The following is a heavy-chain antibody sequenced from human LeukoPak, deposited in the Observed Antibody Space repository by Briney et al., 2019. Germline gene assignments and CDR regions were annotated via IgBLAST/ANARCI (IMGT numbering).Heavy chain of an antibody. J-gene: IGHJ3*02. CDR2: VYYSGST. CDR1: GGSISSYY. CDR3: ARASTAAEYLDAFDI. Sequence: KPSETLSLPCTVSGGSISSYYWSWIPQPPGKGLDWNGNVYYSGSTNYNHSLKSRVTISVDTSKNQFSLKLSSVTAADTAVYYFARASTAAEYLDAFDIWGQGTMVTVSS. V-gene: IGHV4-59*01. D-gene: IGHD6-13*01.